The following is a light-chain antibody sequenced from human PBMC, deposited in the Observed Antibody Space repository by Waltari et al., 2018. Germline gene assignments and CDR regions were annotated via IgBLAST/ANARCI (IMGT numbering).Light chain of an antibody. CDR2: EVR. V-gene: IGLV2-23*02. J-gene: IGLJ1*01. Sequence: QSALTQPASVSGSPGQSITISCTGTSSDVGNYNLVSWYQQHPGKAPKLRIYEVRQRPSGVSNRFSGSKSGNTASLTISGLQPEDETDYYCCSYAGHSTYVFGTGTKVTVL. CDR3: CSYAGHSTYV. CDR1: SSDVGNYNL.